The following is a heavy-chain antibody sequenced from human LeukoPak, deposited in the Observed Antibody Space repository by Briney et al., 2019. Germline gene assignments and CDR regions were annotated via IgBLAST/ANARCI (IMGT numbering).Heavy chain of an antibody. J-gene: IGHJ4*02. V-gene: IGHV3-23*01. CDR2: ISGSGGST. Sequence: GGSLRLSCAASGFTFSSYAMSWVRQAPGKGLEWVSLISGSGGSTYYADSVKGRFTISRDNSKNTLYLQINSLRAEDTAVYYCAKGDGRSAYYPASFDYWGQGTLVTVSS. D-gene: IGHD3-22*01. CDR1: GFTFSSYA. CDR3: AKGDGRSAYYPASFDY.